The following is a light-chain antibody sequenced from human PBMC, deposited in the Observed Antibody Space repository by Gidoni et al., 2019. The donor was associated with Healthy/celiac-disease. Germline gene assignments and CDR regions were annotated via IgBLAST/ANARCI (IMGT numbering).Light chain of an antibody. CDR2: YDS. V-gene: IGLV3-21*04. Sequence: SYVLTQPPSVSVAPGKTARITCGGNNMGSKSVHWYKKKPGQAPVLVIYYDSDRPSGIPERFAGSNSGNTATLTISRVEAGDEADYYCQVWDSSSDHPVVFGGGTKLTVL. CDR3: QVWDSSSDHPVV. CDR1: NMGSKS. J-gene: IGLJ2*01.